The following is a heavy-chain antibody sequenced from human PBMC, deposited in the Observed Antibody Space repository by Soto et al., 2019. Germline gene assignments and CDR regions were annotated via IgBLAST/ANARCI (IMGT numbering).Heavy chain of an antibody. D-gene: IGHD3-10*02. V-gene: IGHV4-59*01. CDR2: IFYSGST. J-gene: IGHJ5*01. CDR1: GGSISSYY. CDR3: ASMIGDPVLSFDS. Sequence: QVQLQESGPGLVKPSETLSLTCTVSGGSISSYYWSWIRQPPGKGLEWIGFIFYSGSTSYNPSLKRRGTISIDTSEYQCSLKLNSVTAADTAVYYCASMIGDPVLSFDSWGQGTLVAVSS.